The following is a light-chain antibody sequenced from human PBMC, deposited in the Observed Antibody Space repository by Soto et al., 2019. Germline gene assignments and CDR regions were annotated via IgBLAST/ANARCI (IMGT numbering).Light chain of an antibody. J-gene: IGKJ4*01. CDR2: DAS. CDR3: QQYNSHSSGLT. V-gene: IGKV1-5*01. CDR1: QSISSW. Sequence: DIQMTQSPSTLSASVGDRVTITCRASQSISSWLSWYQQKPGKAPKLLIYDASSLESGVPSRFSGSGSGTESTLTISSLQPDDFATYYCQQYNSHSSGLTFGGGTKVDIK.